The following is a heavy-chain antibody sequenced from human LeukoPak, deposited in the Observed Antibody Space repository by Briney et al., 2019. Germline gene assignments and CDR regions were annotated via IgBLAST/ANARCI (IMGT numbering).Heavy chain of an antibody. J-gene: IGHJ4*02. CDR2: INWNGGST. V-gene: IGHV3-20*04. Sequence: GGSLRLSCAASGFTVSNAWMNWVRQAPGKGLEWVSGINWNGGSTGYADSVKGRFTISRDNAKNSLYLQMNSLRAEDTALYYCARDSERYSYGYYDWGQGTLVTVSS. D-gene: IGHD5-18*01. CDR3: ARDSERYSYGYYD. CDR1: GFTVSNAW.